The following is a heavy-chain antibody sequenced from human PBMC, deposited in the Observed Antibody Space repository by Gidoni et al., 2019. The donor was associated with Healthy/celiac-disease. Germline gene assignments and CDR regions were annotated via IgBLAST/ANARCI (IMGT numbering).Heavy chain of an antibody. J-gene: IGHJ4*02. Sequence: QLQLVQSGAEVKKPGPSVKVSCTASGSTFTSSGISWVRQAPGQGLEWMGWISAYNGNTNYAQKLQGRVNRTTDTSTSTAYMELRSLRSDDTAVYYWARDRGDIVVVVAATDYLDYWGQGTLVTVSS. CDR1: GSTFTSSG. CDR2: ISAYNGNT. CDR3: ARDRGDIVVVVAATDYLDY. V-gene: IGHV1-18*01. D-gene: IGHD2-15*01.